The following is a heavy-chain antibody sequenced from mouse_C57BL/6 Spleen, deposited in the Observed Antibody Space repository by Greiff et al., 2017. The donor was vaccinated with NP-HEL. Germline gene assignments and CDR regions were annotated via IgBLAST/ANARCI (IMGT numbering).Heavy chain of an antibody. CDR1: GYAFSSSW. D-gene: IGHD3-2*02. CDR3: ARLGSSGYHY. V-gene: IGHV1-82*01. Sequence: VQLQESGPELVKPGASVKISCKASGYAFSSSWMNWVKQRPGKGLEWIGRIYPGDGDTNYNGKFKGKATLTADKSSSTAYMQLSSLTSEDSAVYFCARLGSSGYHYWGQGTTLTVSS. J-gene: IGHJ2*01. CDR2: IYPGDGDT.